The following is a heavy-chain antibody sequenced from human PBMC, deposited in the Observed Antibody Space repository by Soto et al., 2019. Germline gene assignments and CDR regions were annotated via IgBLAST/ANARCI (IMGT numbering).Heavy chain of an antibody. Sequence: GGSLRLSCAASGFTFSSYGMHWVRQAPGKGLEWVAVISYDGSNKYYADSVKGRFTISRDNSKNTLYLQMSSLRAEDTAVYYCAKDIRRSGGFYGMDVWGQGTTVTVSS. D-gene: IGHD6-19*01. CDR1: GFTFSSYG. CDR2: ISYDGSNK. J-gene: IGHJ6*02. V-gene: IGHV3-30*18. CDR3: AKDIRRSGGFYGMDV.